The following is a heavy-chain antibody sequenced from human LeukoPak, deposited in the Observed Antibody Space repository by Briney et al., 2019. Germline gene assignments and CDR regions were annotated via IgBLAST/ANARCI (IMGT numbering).Heavy chain of an antibody. V-gene: IGHV3-30-3*01. CDR1: GFTFSSYT. CDR3: TRDHYDSSGYYHFQH. J-gene: IGHJ1*01. Sequence: SGGSLRLSCAASGFTFSSYTMHWVRQAPGKGLEWVAVISYDEVTKFYADSVKGRSTISRDNSKNTLYLQMNSLRTEDTAVYYCTRDHYDSSGYYHFQHWGQGTLVTISS. CDR2: ISYDEVTK. D-gene: IGHD3-22*01.